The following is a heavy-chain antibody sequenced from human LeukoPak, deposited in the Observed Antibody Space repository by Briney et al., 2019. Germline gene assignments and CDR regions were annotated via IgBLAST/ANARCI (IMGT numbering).Heavy chain of an antibody. V-gene: IGHV4-38-2*02. D-gene: IGHD3-10*01. CDR1: GYSISSGYY. CDR2: IYHSGYT. CDR3: ARAPPRGSYYRGYFDY. Sequence: PSETLSLTCSVSGYSISSGYYWGWIRQPPGKGLEWIGSIYHSGYTYYNPSLKSRVTISVDTSKNQFSLNLSSVTAADTAVYYCARAPPRGSYYRGYFDYWGQGTLVTVSS. J-gene: IGHJ4*02.